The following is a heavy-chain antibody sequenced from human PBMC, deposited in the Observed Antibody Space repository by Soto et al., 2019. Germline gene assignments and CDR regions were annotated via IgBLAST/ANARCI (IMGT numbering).Heavy chain of an antibody. V-gene: IGHV3-21*01. J-gene: IGHJ6*03. CDR1: GFTFSCYS. CDR3: ARDEIHCRGGSCYSHMVV. D-gene: IGHD2-15*01. Sequence: GGSLRLSCAASGFTFSCYSMNWVRQAPGKGLEWVSSISSSSSYIYYADSVKGRFTISRDNAKNSLYLQMNSLRAEDTAVYYCARDEIHCRGGSCYSHMVVWGKGTTVTVSS. CDR2: ISSSSSYI.